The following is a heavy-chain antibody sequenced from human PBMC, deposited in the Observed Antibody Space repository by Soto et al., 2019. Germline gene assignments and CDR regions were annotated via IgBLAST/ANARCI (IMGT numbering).Heavy chain of an antibody. V-gene: IGHV3-15*01. J-gene: IGHJ3*02. D-gene: IGHD2-21*01. Sequence: EVQLVESGGGLVKPGGSLSLSCAASGFTFSNAWMSWVRQAPGKGLEWVGRIKSKTDGGTTDYAAPVKGRFTISRDDSKNTQYQQMNSLNTEDTPVYYCTTEPYSYEHSVTPGASDIWGEGTMVTVSS. CDR3: TTEPYSYEHSVTPGASDI. CDR2: IKSKTDGGTT. CDR1: GFTFSNAW.